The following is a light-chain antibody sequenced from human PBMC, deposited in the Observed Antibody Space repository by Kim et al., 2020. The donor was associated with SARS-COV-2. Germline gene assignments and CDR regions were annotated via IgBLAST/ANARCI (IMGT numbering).Light chain of an antibody. J-gene: IGLJ1*01. CDR3: QVWDTSSDHHYV. CDR1: NIGSKS. CDR2: FDS. V-gene: IGLV3-21*04. Sequence: SYELTQPPSLSVAPGKTARITCVGNNIGSKSVLWYRQKTGQAPVVVMCFDSDRPSGIPERFSGSNSGNTATLTISGVEAGDEADYYCQVWDTSSDHHYVFGTGTKVTVL.